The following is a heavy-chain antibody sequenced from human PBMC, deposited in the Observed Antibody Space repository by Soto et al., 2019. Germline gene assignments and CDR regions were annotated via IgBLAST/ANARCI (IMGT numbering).Heavy chain of an antibody. CDR2: IIPIFGTA. J-gene: IGHJ4*02. CDR3: AKGLYMIVVATFDY. CDR1: GGTFSSYA. Sequence: SVKVSCKASGGTFSSYAISWVRQAPGQGLEWMGGIIPIFGTANYAQKFQGRVTITADESTSTAYMELSSLRAEDTAVYYCAKGLYMIVVATFDYWGQGTLVTVSS. D-gene: IGHD3-22*01. V-gene: IGHV1-69*13.